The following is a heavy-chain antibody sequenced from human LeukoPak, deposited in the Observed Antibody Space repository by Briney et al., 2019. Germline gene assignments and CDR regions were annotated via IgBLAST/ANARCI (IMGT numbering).Heavy chain of an antibody. CDR2: ISSSSSYI. Sequence: PGGSLRLSCAASGFTFSSYSMNWVRQAPGKGLEWVSSISSSSSYIYYADSVKGRFTISGDNAKNSLYLQMNSLRVEDTAVYYCARDATTELGTVYMDVWGKGTTVTISS. D-gene: IGHD4-17*01. J-gene: IGHJ6*03. CDR3: ARDATTELGTVYMDV. V-gene: IGHV3-21*01. CDR1: GFTFSSYS.